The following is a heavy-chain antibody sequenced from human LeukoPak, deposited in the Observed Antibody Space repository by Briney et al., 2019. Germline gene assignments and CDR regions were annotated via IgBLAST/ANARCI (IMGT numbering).Heavy chain of an antibody. CDR1: GFTFSSYA. D-gene: IGHD4-23*01. V-gene: IGHV3-30*04. CDR2: VSYDGSNK. J-gene: IGHJ4*02. Sequence: SGGSLRLSCAASGFTFSSYAMHWVRQAPGKGLEWVAVVSYDGSNKYYADSAKGRFTISRDNSKNTLYVQMNSLRAEDTAVYYCARDRPFPGDGGNSIMDYWGQGTLVTVSS. CDR3: ARDRPFPGDGGNSIMDY.